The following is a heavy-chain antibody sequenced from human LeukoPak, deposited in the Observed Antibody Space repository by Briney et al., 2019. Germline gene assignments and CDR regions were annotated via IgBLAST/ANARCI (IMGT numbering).Heavy chain of an antibody. J-gene: IGHJ4*02. CDR1: GGTFSSYA. Sequence: SVKVSCKASGGTFSSYAISWVRQAPGQGLEWMGRIIPILGIANYAQKFQGRVTITADKSTSTAYMELSSLRSEDTAVYYCAREPYSVDTAMVFFDYWGQGTLVTVSS. CDR3: AREPYSVDTAMVFFDY. CDR2: IIPILGIA. V-gene: IGHV1-69*04. D-gene: IGHD5-18*01.